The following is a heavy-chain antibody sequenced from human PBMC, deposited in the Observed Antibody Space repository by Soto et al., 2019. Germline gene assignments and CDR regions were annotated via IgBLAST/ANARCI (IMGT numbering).Heavy chain of an antibody. V-gene: IGHV3-53*01. J-gene: IGHJ4*02. CDR3: ARVVAVAGLFDY. D-gene: IGHD6-19*01. CDR1: GFTVSSNY. CDR2: IYSGGST. Sequence: GGSLRLSCAASGFTVSSNYMSWVRQAPGKGLEWVSVIYSGGSTYYADSVKGRFTISRDNSKNTLYLQMNSLRAEDTAVYYCARVVAVAGLFDYWGQGTLVTVSS.